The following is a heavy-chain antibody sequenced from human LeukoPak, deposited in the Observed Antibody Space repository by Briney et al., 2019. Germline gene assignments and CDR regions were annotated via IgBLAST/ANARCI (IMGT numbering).Heavy chain of an antibody. V-gene: IGHV4-4*02. CDR1: GFTFSSYSM. J-gene: IGHJ4*02. D-gene: IGHD3-10*01. CDR3: ARENMVGVSRTFDY. Sequence: GSLRLSCAASGFTFSSYSMNWVRQAPGKGLEWIGEIHHSGTTNYNPSLKSRVTISVDKYKNQFSLRLNSVTAADTAVYYCARENMVGVSRTFDYWGQGTLVTVSS. CDR2: IHHSGTT.